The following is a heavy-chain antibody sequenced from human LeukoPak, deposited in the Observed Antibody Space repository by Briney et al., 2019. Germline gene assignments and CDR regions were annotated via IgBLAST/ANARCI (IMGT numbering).Heavy chain of an antibody. J-gene: IGHJ4*02. CDR3: TKSADSGSDLDY. CDR1: GFTFSSYA. V-gene: IGHV3-23*01. Sequence: PGGSLRLSCAASGFTFSSYAMSWVRQAPGKGLEWVSAISGSGGSTYYADSVKGRFTISRDNSKNTLYLQMNRLKAEDTAVYYCTKSADSGSDLDYWGQGTTVTVSS. CDR2: ISGSGGST. D-gene: IGHD1-26*01.